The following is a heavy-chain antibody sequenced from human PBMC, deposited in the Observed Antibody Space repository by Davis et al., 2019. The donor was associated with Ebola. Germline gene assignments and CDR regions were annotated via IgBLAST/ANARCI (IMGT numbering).Heavy chain of an antibody. CDR3: AGGWSYDTFDI. V-gene: IGHV3-11*01. CDR1: GFTFSDHY. J-gene: IGHJ3*02. Sequence: GGSLRLSCAASGFTFSDHYMSWIRQAPGKGLEWVSYISSSGSSIYYADSVKGRFTISRDNARNSLYLQMNSLRAEDTAVYYCAGGWSYDTFDIWGQGTMVTVSS. CDR2: ISSSGSSI.